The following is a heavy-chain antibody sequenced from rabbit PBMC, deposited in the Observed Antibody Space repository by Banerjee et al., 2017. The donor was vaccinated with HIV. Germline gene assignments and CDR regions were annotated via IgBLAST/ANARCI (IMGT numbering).Heavy chain of an antibody. V-gene: IGHV1S45*01. CDR3: ARDHGGYDGYASEFNL. J-gene: IGHJ4*01. CDR1: GFTISSYW. D-gene: IGHD6-1*01. Sequence: QEQLEESGGDLVKPEGSLTLTCTASGFTISSYWMCWVRPAPGKGLEWIACIYGGSSGSTYYASWAKGRFTISKTSSTTVTLQMTSLTAADTATYFCARDHGGYDGYASEFNLWGPGTLVTVS. CDR2: IYGGSSGST.